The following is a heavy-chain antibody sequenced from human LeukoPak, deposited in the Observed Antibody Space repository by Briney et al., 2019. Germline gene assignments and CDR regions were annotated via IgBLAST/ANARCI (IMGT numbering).Heavy chain of an antibody. Sequence: AETLSLTCTLSGVSISSSSYYWSWIRQPPGKGLEWIGYIYYSGSTNYNPSLKSRVTISVDTSKNQFSLKLSSVTAADTAVYYCASATVVPAAIPRQNYYYYGMDVWGQGTTVTASS. CDR1: GVSISSSSYY. CDR2: IYYSGST. V-gene: IGHV4-61*01. J-gene: IGHJ6*02. D-gene: IGHD2-2*01. CDR3: ASATVVPAAIPRQNYYYYGMDV.